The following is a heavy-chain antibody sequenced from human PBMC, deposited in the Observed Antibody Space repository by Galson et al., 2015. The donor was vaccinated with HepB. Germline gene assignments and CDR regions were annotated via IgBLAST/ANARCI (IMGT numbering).Heavy chain of an antibody. CDR3: AKPRNRWIQLWSYLDY. Sequence: SLRLSCAASGFTFSSYGMHWVRQAPGKGLEWVAVIWYDGSNKYYADSVKGRFTISRDNSKNTLYLQMNSLRAEDTAVYYCAKPRNRWIQLWSYLDYWGQGTLVTVSS. CDR1: GFTFSSYG. D-gene: IGHD5-18*01. CDR2: IWYDGSNK. J-gene: IGHJ4*02. V-gene: IGHV3-33*06.